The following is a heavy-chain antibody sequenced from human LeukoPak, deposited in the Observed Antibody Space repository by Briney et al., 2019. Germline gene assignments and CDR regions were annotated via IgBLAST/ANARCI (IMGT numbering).Heavy chain of an antibody. V-gene: IGHV1-8*01. J-gene: IGHJ4*02. CDR1: GYTFTSYD. CDR2: MNPSSGNT. D-gene: IGHD3-10*01. Sequence: ASVKVSCKASGYTFTSYDINWARQATGQGLEWMGWMNPSSGNTGYAQKFQGRVTMTRNTSISTAYMELSSLRSEDTAVYYCARVDIYGSGSYYRVGFDYWGQGTLVTVSS. CDR3: ARVDIYGSGSYYRVGFDY.